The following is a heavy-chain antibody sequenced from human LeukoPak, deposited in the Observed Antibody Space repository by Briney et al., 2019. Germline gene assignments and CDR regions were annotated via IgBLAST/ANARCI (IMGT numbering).Heavy chain of an antibody. J-gene: IGHJ4*02. Sequence: GGSLRLSCAASGFTFSSYAMSWVRQAPGKGLEWVSAISGSGGSTYYADSVKGRFTISRDNSKNTLYLQMSSLRAEDTALYYCAKDRGYCGGYFFEENFDYWCQGTLVTVSS. CDR2: ISGSGGST. CDR3: AKDRGYCGGYFFEENFDY. CDR1: GFTFSSYA. D-gene: IGHD2-21*02. V-gene: IGHV3-23*01.